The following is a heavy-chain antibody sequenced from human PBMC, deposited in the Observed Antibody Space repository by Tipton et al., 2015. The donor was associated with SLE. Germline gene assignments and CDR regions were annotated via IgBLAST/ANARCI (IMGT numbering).Heavy chain of an antibody. CDR1: GYSISSGYY. CDR2: IYHSGST. V-gene: IGHV4-38-2*01. CDR3: ARGVGATFDY. Sequence: TLSLTCAVSGYSISSGYYWGWIRQPPGKGLEWIGSIYHSGSTYYNPSLKSRVTISVDTSKNQFSLKLSSVTAADTAVYYCARGVGATFDYWGQGTLVTVSS. J-gene: IGHJ4*02. D-gene: IGHD1-26*01.